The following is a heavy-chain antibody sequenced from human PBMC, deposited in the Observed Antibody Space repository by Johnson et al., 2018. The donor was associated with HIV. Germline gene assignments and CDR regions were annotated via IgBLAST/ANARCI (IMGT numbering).Heavy chain of an antibody. Sequence: VQLVESGGGLVQPGRSLRLSCAASGFTFDDYAMHWVRQATGKGLEWVSAIGTAGDTYYPGSVKGRFTISRDNAKNSLHLQMNSLRADDTAVYYCARKGDAFDIWGQGTMVTVSS. CDR1: GFTFDDYA. CDR2: IGTAGDT. CDR3: ARKGDAFDI. V-gene: IGHV3-13*01. J-gene: IGHJ3*02.